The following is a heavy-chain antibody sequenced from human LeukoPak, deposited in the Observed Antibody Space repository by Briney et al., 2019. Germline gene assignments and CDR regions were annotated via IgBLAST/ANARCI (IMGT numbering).Heavy chain of an antibody. Sequence: ASVKVSCKASGGTFSSYAISWVRQAPGQGLEWMGRIIPILGIANYAQKFQGRVTITADKSTSTAYMELSSLRSEDTAVYYCARHLTSGDYFDYWGQGTLVTVSS. CDR3: ARHLTSGDYFDY. J-gene: IGHJ4*02. V-gene: IGHV1-69*04. CDR2: IIPILGIA. D-gene: IGHD3-3*02. CDR1: GGTFSSYA.